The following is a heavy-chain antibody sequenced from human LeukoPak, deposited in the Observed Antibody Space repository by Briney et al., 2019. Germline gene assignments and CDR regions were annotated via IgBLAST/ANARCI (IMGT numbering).Heavy chain of an antibody. D-gene: IGHD6-19*01. CDR3: ATKQWLAPPPDS. CDR2: INTDGTVT. CDR1: EFTFSKYW. Sequence: GGSLRLSCAASEFTFSKYWMIWVRQAPGKGLESVSRINTDGTVTTYADSVKGRFTVSRDNADNTMFLQMNSVRDEDTAVYYCATKQWLAPPPDSWGQGTPVTVSS. V-gene: IGHV3-74*01. J-gene: IGHJ4*02.